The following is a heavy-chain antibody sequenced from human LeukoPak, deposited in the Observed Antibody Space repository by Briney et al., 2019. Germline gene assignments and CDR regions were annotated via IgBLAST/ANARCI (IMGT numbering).Heavy chain of an antibody. CDR2: ISGSGVTT. V-gene: IGHV3-23*01. CDR1: GLTFSGCA. J-gene: IGHJ4*02. CDR3: ARADRYGTTWYGRVDY. Sequence: GGSLRLSCAASGLTFSGCAMSWVRQAPGKGLEWVSLISGSGVTTHYADSVKGRFTISRDNSKNTLYLQMSSLRAEDTAVYYCARADRYGTTWYGRVDYWGQGTLVTVSS. D-gene: IGHD6-13*01.